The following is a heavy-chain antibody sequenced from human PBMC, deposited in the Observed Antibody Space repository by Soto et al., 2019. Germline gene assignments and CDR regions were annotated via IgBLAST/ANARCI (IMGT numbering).Heavy chain of an antibody. Sequence: GGCLRLSCAASGFTFSSRAMHWVRQAPGKRLEWVALISYDGSNKYYADSVKGRFTISRDNSKNTLYLQMNSLRAEDTAVYFCARDKRDLRFLEWSYYFDYWGQGTLVTVSS. V-gene: IGHV3-30-3*01. CDR3: ARDKRDLRFLEWSYYFDY. CDR1: GFTFSSRA. D-gene: IGHD3-3*01. CDR2: ISYDGSNK. J-gene: IGHJ4*02.